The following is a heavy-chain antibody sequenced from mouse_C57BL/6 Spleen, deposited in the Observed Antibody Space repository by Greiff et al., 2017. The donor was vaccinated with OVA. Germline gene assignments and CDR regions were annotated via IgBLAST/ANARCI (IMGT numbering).Heavy chain of an antibody. Sequence: VQLQQSGAELVRPGASVTLSCKASGYTFTDYEMHWVKQTPVHGLEWIGAIDPETGGTAYNQKFKGKAILTADKSSSTAYMELRSLTSEDSAVYYCTRWRDGYYDYAMDYWGQGTSVTVSS. CDR1: GYTFTDYE. J-gene: IGHJ4*01. CDR3: TRWRDGYYDYAMDY. V-gene: IGHV1-15*01. D-gene: IGHD2-3*01. CDR2: IDPETGGT.